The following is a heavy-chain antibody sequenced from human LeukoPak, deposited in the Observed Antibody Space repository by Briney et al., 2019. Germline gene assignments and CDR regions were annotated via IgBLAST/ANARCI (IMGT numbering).Heavy chain of an antibody. CDR2: ISSNGGST. D-gene: IGHD1-1*01. CDR1: GFSFISYA. J-gene: IGHJ6*02. Sequence: GALRLSCAASGFSFISYAMHGVRQAPGKGLEYVSAISSNGGSTYYANSVKGRFTISRDNSKNTLYLQMGSLRAEDMAVYYCARSTHGYYYYGMDVWGQGTTVTVSS. V-gene: IGHV3-64*01. CDR3: ARSTHGYYYYGMDV.